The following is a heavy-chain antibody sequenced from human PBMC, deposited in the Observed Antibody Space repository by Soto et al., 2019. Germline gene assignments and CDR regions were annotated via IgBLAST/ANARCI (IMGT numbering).Heavy chain of an antibody. CDR3: ARDKRYYYDSSGYYSTFFDY. Sequence: TLSLTCTVSGGSISSGDYYWSWIRQPPGKGLEWIGYIYYSGSTYYNPSLKSRVTISVDTSKNQFSLKLSSVTAADTAVYYCARDKRYYYDSSGYYSTFFDYWGQGTLVTVSS. CDR2: IYYSGST. J-gene: IGHJ4*02. V-gene: IGHV4-30-4*01. CDR1: GGSISSGDYY. D-gene: IGHD3-22*01.